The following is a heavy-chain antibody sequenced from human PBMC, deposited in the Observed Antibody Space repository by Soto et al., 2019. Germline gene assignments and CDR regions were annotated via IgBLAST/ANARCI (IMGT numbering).Heavy chain of an antibody. CDR3: ARGQNEGYYYYYGMDV. V-gene: IGHV1-2*02. D-gene: IGHD1-1*01. Sequence: QVQLVQSGAEVKKPGASVKVSCKASGYTFTGYYMHWVRQAPGQGLEWMGWINPNSGGTNYAQKFQGRVTMTRDTYISTAYMELSRLRSDDTAVYYCARGQNEGYYYYYGMDVWGQGTTVTVSS. CDR2: INPNSGGT. CDR1: GYTFTGYY. J-gene: IGHJ6*02.